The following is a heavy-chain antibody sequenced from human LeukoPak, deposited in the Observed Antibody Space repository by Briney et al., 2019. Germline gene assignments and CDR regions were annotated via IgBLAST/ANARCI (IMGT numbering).Heavy chain of an antibody. J-gene: IGHJ4*02. V-gene: IGHV1-18*01. CDR3: ARLIGYCSSTSCDTRIHFDY. Sequence: ASVKVSCKASGYTFTSYGISWVRQAPGQGLEWMGWISAYNGNTNCAQKLQGRVTMTTDTSTSTAYMELRSLRSDDTAVYYCARLIGYCSSTSCDTRIHFDYWGRGTLVTVSS. CDR1: GYTFTSYG. D-gene: IGHD2-2*01. CDR2: ISAYNGNT.